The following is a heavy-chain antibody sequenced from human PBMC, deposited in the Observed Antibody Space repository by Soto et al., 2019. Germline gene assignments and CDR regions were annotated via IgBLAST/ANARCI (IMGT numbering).Heavy chain of an antibody. D-gene: IGHD3-3*01. CDR3: ARADDFWSGYYYLDY. CDR1: GFTFGSYA. V-gene: IGHV3-23*01. CDR2: ISGSGGST. Sequence: EVQLLESGGNLVQPGGSLRLSCAASGFTFGSYAMSWVRQAPGKGLEWVSAISGSGGSTYYADSVKGRFTISRDNSKNTLLVQMNSLRVEDTAVYYCARADDFWSGYYYLDYWGQGTLVTVSS. J-gene: IGHJ4*02.